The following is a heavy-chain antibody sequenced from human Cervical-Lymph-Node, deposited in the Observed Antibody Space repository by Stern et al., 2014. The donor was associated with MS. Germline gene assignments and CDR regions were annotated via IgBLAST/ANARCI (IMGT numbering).Heavy chain of an antibody. D-gene: IGHD2-2*01. J-gene: IGHJ5*02. V-gene: IGHV4-4*02. Sequence: QLQLQESGPGLVKPSGTLSLTCAVSGASVISGNWWTWVRQPPGRTLQWIGEIYHREGANYNPSLKSRVTISIDKSTNHFSLKMTSMTAADTAVYYCARVVAGCSRTSCFQDLWGQGTLVTVSS. CDR2: IYHREGA. CDR3: ARVVAGCSRTSCFQDL. CDR1: GASVISGNW.